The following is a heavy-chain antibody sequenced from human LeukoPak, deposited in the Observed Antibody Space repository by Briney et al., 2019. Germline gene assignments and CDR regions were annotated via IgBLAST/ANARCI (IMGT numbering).Heavy chain of an antibody. Sequence: PGGSLRLSCAVSGFSINNYWMTWYRQAPGKGLECVAHIKGDASEKYYLDSVKGRLTISRDNAKNSLYLQMNSLRAEDTAVYYCARQAGVTWGQGTLVTVSS. CDR3: ARQAGVT. CDR1: GFSINNYW. D-gene: IGHD6-19*01. J-gene: IGHJ5*02. V-gene: IGHV3-7*01. CDR2: IKGDASEK.